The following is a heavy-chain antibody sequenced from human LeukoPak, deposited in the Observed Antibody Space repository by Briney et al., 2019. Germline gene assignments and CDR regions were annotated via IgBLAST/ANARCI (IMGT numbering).Heavy chain of an antibody. CDR3: AKDLAPAAY. V-gene: IGHV3-23*01. CDR1: GFTFSSYS. D-gene: IGHD2-2*01. Sequence: GGSLRLSCAASGFTFSSYSMNWVRQAPGKGLEWVSAISGSGGSTYYADSVKGRFTISRDNSKKTLFLQMNSLRAEDTAVYYCAKDLAPAAYWGQGTLVTVSS. CDR2: ISGSGGST. J-gene: IGHJ4*02.